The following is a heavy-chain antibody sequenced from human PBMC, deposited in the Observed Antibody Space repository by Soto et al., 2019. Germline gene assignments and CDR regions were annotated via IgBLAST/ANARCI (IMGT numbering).Heavy chain of an antibody. CDR1: GFSFTDYW. D-gene: IGHD2-21*01. V-gene: IGHV3-7*01. CDR2: IKYDGNER. CDR3: ARDGVMRGLYFDF. Sequence: EVQLVESGGGLVQPGGSLRLSCEASGFSFTDYWMNWVRQAPGKGLEWVASIKYDGNERTYVDSVKGRFTISRDNAQNSLYLQLHSLRAEDTAVYYCARDGVMRGLYFDFWGLGTLVTVSS. J-gene: IGHJ4*02.